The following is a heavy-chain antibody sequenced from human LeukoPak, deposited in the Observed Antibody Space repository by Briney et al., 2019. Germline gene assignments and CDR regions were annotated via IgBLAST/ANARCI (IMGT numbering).Heavy chain of an antibody. D-gene: IGHD2-2*01. J-gene: IGHJ6*03. CDR3: ARLIRGEYCSSTSCQPYYMDV. Sequence: SETLSLTCAVYGGSFSGYYWSWIRQPPGKGLEWIGDINHSGSTNYNPSLKSRVTISVDTSKNQFSLKLSSVTAADTAVYYCARLIRGEYCSSTSCQPYYMDVWGKGTTVTVSS. CDR1: GGSFSGYY. CDR2: INHSGST. V-gene: IGHV4-34*01.